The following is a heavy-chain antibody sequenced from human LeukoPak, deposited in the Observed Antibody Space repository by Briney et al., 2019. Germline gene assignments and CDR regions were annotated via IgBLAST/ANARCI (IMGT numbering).Heavy chain of an antibody. CDR1: GFTFSSYE. CDR3: ARELSGTTSYYFDY. J-gene: IGHJ4*02. D-gene: IGHD1-7*01. Sequence: GSLTLSCAASGFTFSSYEMNWVRQAPGKGLEWVSYISTSGNTRYYADSVKGRFTISRDNAKNSLYLQMNSLRVEDTAVYYCARELSGTTSYYFDYWGQGTVAPVSS. CDR2: ISTSGNTR. V-gene: IGHV3-48*03.